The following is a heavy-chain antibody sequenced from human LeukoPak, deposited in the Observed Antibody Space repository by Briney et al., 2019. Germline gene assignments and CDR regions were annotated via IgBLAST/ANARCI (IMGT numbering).Heavy chain of an antibody. CDR1: GGSISSSSYY. J-gene: IGHJ5*02. V-gene: IGHV4-39*07. CDR2: INHSGST. D-gene: IGHD5-18*01. CDR3: ARGSRGGIQLWRKPYNWFDP. Sequence: SETLSLTCTVSGGSISSSSYYWSWIRQPPGKGLEWIGEINHSGSTNYNPSLKSRVTISVDTSKNQFSLKLSSVTAADTAVYYCARGSRGGIQLWRKPYNWFDPWGQGTLVTVSS.